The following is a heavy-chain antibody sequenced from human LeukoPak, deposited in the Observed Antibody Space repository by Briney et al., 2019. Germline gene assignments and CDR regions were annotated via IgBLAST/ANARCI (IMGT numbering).Heavy chain of an antibody. D-gene: IGHD3-10*01. CDR2: IHYSGST. J-gene: IGHJ5*02. CDR1: GGSISSSSYY. V-gene: IGHV4-61*05. Sequence: PSETLSLTCTVSGGSISSSSYYWGWIRQSPGKGLEWIGYIHYSGSTNYNPSLKSRVTISVDTSKNQFSLRLNSVTAADTALYYCARGSRGGYNWFDPWGQGTLVIVSS. CDR3: ARGSRGGYNWFDP.